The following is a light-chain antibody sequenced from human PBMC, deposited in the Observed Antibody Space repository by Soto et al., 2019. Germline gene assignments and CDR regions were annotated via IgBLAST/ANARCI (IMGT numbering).Light chain of an antibody. V-gene: IGKV3-20*01. J-gene: IGKJ1*01. CDR2: GAS. CDR1: PSVSGSN. Sequence: EIVLTQSPGTLSLSPWERATLSCRASPSVSGSNLAWYQQKPGQAPRLVIYGASSRATGIPDRFSGSGSGTDFTLTISRLEPEDFAVYYCQQYGSSWTFGQGTKVDIK. CDR3: QQYGSSWT.